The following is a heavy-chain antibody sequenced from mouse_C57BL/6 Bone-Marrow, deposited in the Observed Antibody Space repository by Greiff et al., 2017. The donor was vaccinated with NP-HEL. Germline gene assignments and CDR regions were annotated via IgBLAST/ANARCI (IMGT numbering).Heavy chain of an antibody. CDR3: ASGGMVTTPFAY. D-gene: IGHD2-2*01. Sequence: VQLQQSGPELVKPGASVKISCTASGYTFTDYYINWVKQRPGQGLEWIGWFYPGSGNTKYNEKFKGKATLTVDTSSSTAYMQLSSLTSEDSAVYFCASGGMVTTPFAYWGQGTLVTVSA. CDR2: FYPGSGNT. J-gene: IGHJ3*01. CDR1: GYTFTDYY. V-gene: IGHV1-84*01.